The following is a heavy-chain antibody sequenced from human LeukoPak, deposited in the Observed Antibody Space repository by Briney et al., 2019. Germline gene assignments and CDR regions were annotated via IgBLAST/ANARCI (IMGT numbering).Heavy chain of an antibody. D-gene: IGHD6-13*01. CDR3: ARVGGSSSWRELR. V-gene: IGHV4-61*01. J-gene: IGHJ4*02. Sequence: SETLSLTCTVSGVSISSRNYYWVWIRQPPGKGLEWIGYIYYSGSTNYNPSLKSRVTISVDTSKNQFSLKLSSVTAADTAVYYCARVGGSSSWRELRWGQGTLVTVSS. CDR1: GVSISSRNYY. CDR2: IYYSGST.